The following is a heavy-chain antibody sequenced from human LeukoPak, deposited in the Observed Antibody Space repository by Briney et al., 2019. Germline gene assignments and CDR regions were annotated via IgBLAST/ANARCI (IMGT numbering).Heavy chain of an antibody. J-gene: IGHJ4*02. Sequence: SETLSLTCTVSGGSISSYCWSWIRQPPGKGLEWIGEINHSGSTNYNPSLKSRVTISVDTSKNQFSLKLSSVTAADTAVYYCARGSGIAAVNDYWGQGTLVTVSS. V-gene: IGHV4-34*01. CDR1: GGSISSYC. CDR3: ARGSGIAAVNDY. D-gene: IGHD6-13*01. CDR2: INHSGST.